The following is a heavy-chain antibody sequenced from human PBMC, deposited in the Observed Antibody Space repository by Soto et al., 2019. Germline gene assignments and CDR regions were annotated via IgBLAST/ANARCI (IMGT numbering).Heavy chain of an antibody. CDR2: VYYTGTT. J-gene: IGHJ4*02. V-gene: IGHV4-59*01. CDR1: GGSIGSYH. D-gene: IGHD4-17*01. Sequence: SETLSLTCTVSGGSIGSYHWSWVRQSPGKGLEWIASVYYTGTTNYNPSLGSRVTISIDAPENQISLKLTSVTAADTAFYYCARDTVLTGMFDFCGQGTLVTVYS. CDR3: ARDTVLTGMFDF.